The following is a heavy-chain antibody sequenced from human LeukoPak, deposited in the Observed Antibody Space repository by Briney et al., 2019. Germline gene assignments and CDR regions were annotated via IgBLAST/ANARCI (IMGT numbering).Heavy chain of an antibody. V-gene: IGHV3-30*04. Sequence: GRSLRLSCAASGLTFNSYAMDCVRQAPGKGLEWVASLSNDATNKYYADSVKGRFTISRDNSKNTLYLQMSSLGAEDKAVYYPASFHCNTAIWSGYFDYWGQGMLVTVSS. CDR2: LSNDATNK. CDR1: GLTFNSYA. CDR3: ASFHCNTAIWSGYFDY. J-gene: IGHJ4*02. D-gene: IGHD3-3*01.